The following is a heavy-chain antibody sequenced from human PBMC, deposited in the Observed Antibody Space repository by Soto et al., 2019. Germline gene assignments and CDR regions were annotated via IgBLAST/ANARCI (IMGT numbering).Heavy chain of an antibody. D-gene: IGHD6-19*01. Sequence: QVQLVESGGGLVKPGGSLRLSCAASGFTFSDYYMNWIRQAPGKGLEWVSYISGSSAYKNYADSMQGRFTVTRDNAQNSLYLQMNSLTVEDTAIYYCARDRGPGGIAVVAVDIWGQGTVVTVSA. V-gene: IGHV3-11*06. CDR3: ARDRGPGGIAVVAVDI. J-gene: IGHJ3*02. CDR2: ISGSSAYK. CDR1: GFTFSDYY.